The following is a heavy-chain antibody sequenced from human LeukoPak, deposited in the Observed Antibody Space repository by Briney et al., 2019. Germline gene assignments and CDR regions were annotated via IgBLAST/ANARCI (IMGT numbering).Heavy chain of an antibody. D-gene: IGHD2-21*02. CDR2: ISAYNGNT. CDR1: GYTFTSYG. Sequence: ASVKVSCKASGYTFTSYGISWVRQAPGQGLEWMGWISAYNGNTNYAQKLQGRVTMTTDTSTSTAYMELRSLRSDGTAVYYCARDLEVVIVVVTAPSDAFDIWGQGTMVTVSS. V-gene: IGHV1-18*01. J-gene: IGHJ3*02. CDR3: ARDLEVVIVVVTAPSDAFDI.